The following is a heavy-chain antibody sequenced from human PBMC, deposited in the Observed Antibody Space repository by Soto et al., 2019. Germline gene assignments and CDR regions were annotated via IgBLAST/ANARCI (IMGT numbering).Heavy chain of an antibody. V-gene: IGHV3-21*01. CDR3: APEVVPAAMAP. J-gene: IGHJ5*02. Sequence: GGSLRLSCAASGFTFSSYSMNWVRQAPGKGLEWVSSISSSSSYIYYADSVKGRFTISRDNAKNSLYLQMNSLRAEDTAVYYCAPEVVPAAMAPWGQGTLVTVPS. D-gene: IGHD2-2*01. CDR2: ISSSSSYI. CDR1: GFTFSSYS.